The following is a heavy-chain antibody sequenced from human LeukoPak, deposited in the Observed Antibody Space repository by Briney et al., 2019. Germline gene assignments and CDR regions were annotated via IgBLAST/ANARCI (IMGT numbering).Heavy chain of an antibody. D-gene: IGHD6-19*01. CDR3: ARVQRGIAVALDY. V-gene: IGHV3-48*03. J-gene: IGHJ4*02. CDR2: ISTTGSSI. CDR1: GFTFSSYE. Sequence: GGSLRLSRAASGFTFSSYEMNWVRQAPGKGLEWVSYISTTGSSIYYADSVKGRFTISRDNVKNLLYLQMNSLRAEDTAVYYCARVQRGIAVALDYWGQGTLATVSS.